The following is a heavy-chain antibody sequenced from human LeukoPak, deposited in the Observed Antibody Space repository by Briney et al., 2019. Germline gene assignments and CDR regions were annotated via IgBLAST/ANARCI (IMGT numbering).Heavy chain of an antibody. CDR3: ARGFAGATAFDY. V-gene: IGHV4-59*08. CDR2: IYYSGST. CDR1: GGSISSYY. D-gene: IGHD1-26*01. J-gene: IGHJ4*02. Sequence: PSETLSLTCTASGGSISSYYWSWIRQPPGKGLEWIGYIYYSGSTNYNPSLKSRVTISVDTSKNQFSLKLSSVTAADTAVYYCARGFAGATAFDYWGQGTLVTVSS.